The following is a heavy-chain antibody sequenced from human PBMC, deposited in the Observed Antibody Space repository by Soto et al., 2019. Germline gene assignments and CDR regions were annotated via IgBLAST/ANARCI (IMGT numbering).Heavy chain of an antibody. CDR2: ISYDGSNK. CDR3: ARDRMVSYYFDY. V-gene: IGHV3-30-3*01. J-gene: IGHJ4*02. CDR1: GFTFSSYA. Sequence: VQLVESGGGVVQPGRSLRLSCAASGFTFSSYAMHWVRQAPGKGLEWVAVISYDGSNKYYADSVKGRFTISRDNSKNTLYLQMNSLRAEDTAVYYCARDRMVSYYFDYWGQGTLVTVSS. D-gene: IGHD3-10*01.